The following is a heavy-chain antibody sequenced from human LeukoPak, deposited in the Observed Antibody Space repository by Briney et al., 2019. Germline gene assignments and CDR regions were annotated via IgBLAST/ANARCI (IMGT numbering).Heavy chain of an antibody. CDR1: GFTFSTQG. J-gene: IGHJ3*02. CDR2: IQNHGNDK. V-gene: IGHV3-30*02. Sequence: GGSLRLSCAASGFTFSTQGMHWVRQAPGKGLEGVTFIQNHGNDKRYADSVKGRFTVSRDNSKNTLYLQINSRRAEDTAVYYCARDSYNWNDAHAFDIWGQGTMVTVSS. D-gene: IGHD1-1*01. CDR3: ARDSYNWNDAHAFDI.